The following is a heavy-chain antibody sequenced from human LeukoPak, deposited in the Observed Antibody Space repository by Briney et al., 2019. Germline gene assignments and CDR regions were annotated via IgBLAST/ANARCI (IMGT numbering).Heavy chain of an antibody. Sequence: GGSLRLSCAASGFSFSSYEMNWVRPAPGKGLEWISYISSSGDTMYYADSVKGRFTISRDNAKNSLYLQMSSLRAEDTAVYYCARYSSSWYSPFDYWGQGTLVTVSS. V-gene: IGHV3-48*03. J-gene: IGHJ4*02. CDR2: ISSSGDTM. CDR1: GFSFSSYE. D-gene: IGHD6-13*01. CDR3: ARYSSSWYSPFDY.